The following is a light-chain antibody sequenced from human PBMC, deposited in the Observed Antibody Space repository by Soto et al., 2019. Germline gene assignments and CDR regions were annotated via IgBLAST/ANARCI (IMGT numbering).Light chain of an antibody. CDR1: SSDVGSYNL. Sequence: QSALTQPASVSGSPGQSITISCTGTSSDVGSYNLVSWYQQHLGKAPKLMIYEGSKRPSGVSNRFSGSKSGNTASLTISGLQAEDEADYYCCSYAGSSTWVFGTGTKLTVL. V-gene: IGLV2-23*01. CDR3: CSYAGSSTWV. J-gene: IGLJ1*01. CDR2: EGS.